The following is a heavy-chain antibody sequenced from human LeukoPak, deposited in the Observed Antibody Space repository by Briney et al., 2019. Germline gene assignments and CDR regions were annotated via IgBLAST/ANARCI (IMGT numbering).Heavy chain of an antibody. CDR1: GGSISSYY. V-gene: IGHV4-59*01. J-gene: IGHJ4*02. Sequence: SETLSLTRTVSGGSISSYYWSWIRQPPGKGLEWIGYIYYSGSTNYNPSLKSRVTISVDTSKNQFSLKLSSVTAADTAVYYCARDVGATPGYFDYWGQGTLVTVSS. CDR3: ARDVGATPGYFDY. D-gene: IGHD1-26*01. CDR2: IYYSGST.